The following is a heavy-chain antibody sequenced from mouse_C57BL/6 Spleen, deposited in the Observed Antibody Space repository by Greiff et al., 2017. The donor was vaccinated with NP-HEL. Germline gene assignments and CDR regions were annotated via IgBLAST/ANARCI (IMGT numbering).Heavy chain of an antibody. CDR1: GYAFSSSW. J-gene: IGHJ2*01. CDR3: ARFDRNYLTFFDY. V-gene: IGHV1-82*01. CDR2: IYPGDGDT. Sequence: VQLQQSGPELVKPGASVKISCKASGYAFSSSWMNWVQQRPGKGLEWIGRIYPGDGDTNYNGKFKGKAPLTADKSSSTAYMQLSSLTAEDSAVYFCARFDRNYLTFFDYWGQGTTLTVSS. D-gene: IGHD2-5*01.